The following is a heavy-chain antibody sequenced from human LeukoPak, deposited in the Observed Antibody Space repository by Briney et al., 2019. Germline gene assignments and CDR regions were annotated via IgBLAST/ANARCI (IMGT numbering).Heavy chain of an antibody. J-gene: IGHJ4*02. CDR2: IKQDGSEK. D-gene: IGHD2-21*02. V-gene: IGHV3-7*01. CDR3: ARDRHIVVVTALYFDY. Sequence: GGSLRLSCAGSGFTFSNYAMSWVRQAPGKGLEWVANIKQDGSEKYYVDSVKGRFTISRDNAKNSLYLQMNSLRAEDTAVYYCARDRHIVVVTALYFDYWGQGTLVTVSS. CDR1: GFTFSNYA.